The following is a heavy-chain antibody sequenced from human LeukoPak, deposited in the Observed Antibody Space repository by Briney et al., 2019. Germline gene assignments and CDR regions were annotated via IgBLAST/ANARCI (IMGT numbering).Heavy chain of an antibody. CDR2: IIPIFGTA. CDR1: GGTFSSYA. D-gene: IGHD3-22*01. Sequence: ASVKVSCKASGGTFSSYAISWGRQATGQGLEWMGGIIPIFGTANYAQKFQGRVTITADESTSTAYMELSSLRSEDTAVYYCARAPGYYYDSSGYYYGEVLLFDYWGQGTLVTVSS. V-gene: IGHV1-69*13. J-gene: IGHJ4*02. CDR3: ARAPGYYYDSSGYYYGEVLLFDY.